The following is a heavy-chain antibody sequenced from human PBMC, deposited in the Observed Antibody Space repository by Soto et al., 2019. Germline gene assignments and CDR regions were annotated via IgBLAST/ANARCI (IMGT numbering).Heavy chain of an antibody. CDR3: TRDKSGYSGYDPKYYYYMDV. J-gene: IGHJ6*03. CDR2: IRSKAYGGTA. Sequence: GGSLRLSCTASGFTFGDYAMSWFRQAPGKGLEWVGFIRSKAYGGTADYAASVKGRFTISRDESKNIAYLQMNRLKTEDTAVYYCTRDKSGYSGYDPKYYYYMDVWGKGTTVTVSS. D-gene: IGHD5-12*01. CDR1: GFTFGDYA. V-gene: IGHV3-49*03.